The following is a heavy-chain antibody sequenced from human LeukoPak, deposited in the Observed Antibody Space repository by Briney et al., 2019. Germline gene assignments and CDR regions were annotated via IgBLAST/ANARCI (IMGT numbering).Heavy chain of an antibody. D-gene: IGHD1/OR15-1a*01. Sequence: ASVKVSCKASGYTFTSYGISWVRQAPGQGLEWMGWISAYNGNTNYAQKLQGRVTMTTDTSTSTAYMELRSLRSGDTAVYYCARDHNNGDYSDYWGQGTLVTVSS. CDR3: ARDHNNGDYSDY. CDR2: ISAYNGNT. J-gene: IGHJ4*02. CDR1: GYTFTSYG. V-gene: IGHV1-18*01.